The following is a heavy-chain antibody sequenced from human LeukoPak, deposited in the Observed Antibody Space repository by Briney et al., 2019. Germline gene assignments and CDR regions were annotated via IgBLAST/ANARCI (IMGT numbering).Heavy chain of an antibody. CDR1: GGSISSSSFY. D-gene: IGHD3-16*01. V-gene: IGHV3-66*02. J-gene: IGHJ4*02. CDR3: AGRRVLDASFDY. CDR2: IYSGDNT. Sequence: ETLSLTCTVSGGSISSSSFYWGWIRQAPGKGLEWVSVIYSGDNTYYVESVKGRFTISRDNSKNTLFLQMNRLRAEDTAVYYCAGRRVLDASFDYWGQGTLVTVSS.